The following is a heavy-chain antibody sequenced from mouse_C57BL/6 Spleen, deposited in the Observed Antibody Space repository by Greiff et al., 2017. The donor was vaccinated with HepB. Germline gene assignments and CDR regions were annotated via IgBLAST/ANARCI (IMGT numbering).Heavy chain of an antibody. Sequence: QVQLQQSGPELVKPGASVKISCKASGYAFSSSWMNWVKQRPGKGLEWIGRIYPGDGDTNYNGKFKGKATLTADKSSSTAYMQLSSLTSEDSAVYLCAREGGSTGGFAYWGQGTLVTVSA. CDR1: GYAFSSSW. J-gene: IGHJ3*01. D-gene: IGHD1-1*01. V-gene: IGHV1-82*01. CDR3: AREGGSTGGFAY. CDR2: IYPGDGDT.